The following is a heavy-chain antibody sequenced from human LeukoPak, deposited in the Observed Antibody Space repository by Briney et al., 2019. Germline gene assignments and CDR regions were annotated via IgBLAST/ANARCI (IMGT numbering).Heavy chain of an antibody. CDR3: ASGDYYDSSGYSYYFDY. CDR2: IYSGGST. Sequence: GRSLRLSCAASGFTVSSNYMTWVRQAPGKGLEWVSVIYSGGSTYYADSVKGRFTISRDNSKSTVYLQMNSLRAEDTAVYYCASGDYYDSSGYSYYFDYWGQGTLVTVSS. V-gene: IGHV3-53*01. CDR1: GFTVSSNY. J-gene: IGHJ4*02. D-gene: IGHD3-22*01.